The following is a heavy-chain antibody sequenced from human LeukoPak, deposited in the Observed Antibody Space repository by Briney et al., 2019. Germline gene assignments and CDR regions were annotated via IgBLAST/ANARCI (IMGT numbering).Heavy chain of an antibody. CDR1: GYTFSNDD. V-gene: IGHV1-8*02. CDR2: MNPNNGNT. D-gene: IGHD4-17*01. J-gene: IGHJ4*02. Sequence: ASVKVSCKASGYTFSNDDINWVRQATGHGLEWMGWMNPNNGNTGYAQKFQGRVSMTRNISISTAYMELSSLRSEDTAVYYCAGDIPPWGGGDYGRAYFDYWGQGTLVTVSS. CDR3: AGDIPPWGGGDYGRAYFDY.